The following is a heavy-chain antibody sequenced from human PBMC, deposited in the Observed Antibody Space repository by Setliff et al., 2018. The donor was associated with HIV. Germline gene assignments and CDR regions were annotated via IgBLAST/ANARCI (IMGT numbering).Heavy chain of an antibody. Sequence: QPGGSLRLSCVASGFTFSSYGMHWVRQAPGKGLEWVAFILHDGSDKDCSDSVKGRFTISRDNSKNTLYLQMNSLRTEDTAVYYCTKNLYTSRWSPLDYWGQGTLVTVSS. V-gene: IGHV3-30*02. CDR2: ILHDGSDK. J-gene: IGHJ4*02. D-gene: IGHD2-8*01. CDR3: TKNLYTSRWSPLDY. CDR1: GFTFSSYG.